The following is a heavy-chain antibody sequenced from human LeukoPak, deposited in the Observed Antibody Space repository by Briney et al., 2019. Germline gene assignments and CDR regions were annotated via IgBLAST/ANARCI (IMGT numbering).Heavy chain of an antibody. CDR2: INPDGSTI. D-gene: IGHD2-15*01. CDR1: GFTFSTSW. V-gene: IGHV3-74*01. Sequence: GGSLRLSCATSGFTFSTSWMHWVRQAPGKGLVWVSRINPDGSTINYADSVEGRFTISRDNAKNTVHLQMNSLRAEDTAVYFCVEGLGGSSDYWGQGTLVTVSS. J-gene: IGHJ4*02. CDR3: VEGLGGSSDY.